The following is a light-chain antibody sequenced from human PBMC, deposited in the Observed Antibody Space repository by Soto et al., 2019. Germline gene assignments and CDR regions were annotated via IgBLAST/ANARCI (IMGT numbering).Light chain of an antibody. CDR1: QSVSSK. J-gene: IGKJ2*01. Sequence: EIVMTQSPATLSVSPGEGATLSCRASQSVSSKLAWFQQKPGQAPSLLIYGVSTRAIGVPVRFSGSGSGTEFTLTINSLQSEDFAVYYCQQYNNWPHTFGQGTKVDIK. CDR3: QQYNNWPHT. CDR2: GVS. V-gene: IGKV3-15*01.